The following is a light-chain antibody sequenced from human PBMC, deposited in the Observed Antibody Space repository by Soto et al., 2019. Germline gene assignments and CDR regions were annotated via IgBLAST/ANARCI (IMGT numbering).Light chain of an antibody. V-gene: IGKV1-39*01. Sequence: IQMTQSPSSLSAPVGDRVTITCRAGQSIDNYLNWYQQKPGKAPNLLIFAASSLQSGVPSRFSGSGCDKDLTLTISTLQPEDFRSYHCQQSYRSHYTLGLGTK. CDR2: AAS. CDR3: QQSYRSHYT. J-gene: IGKJ2*01. CDR1: QSIDNY.